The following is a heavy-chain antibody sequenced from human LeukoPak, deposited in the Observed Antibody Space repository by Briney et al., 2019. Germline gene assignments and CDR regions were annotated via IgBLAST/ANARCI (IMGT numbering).Heavy chain of an antibody. D-gene: IGHD6-19*01. CDR2: INPSGGST. CDR3: ASEAVAGAYVIEFDY. J-gene: IGHJ4*02. Sequence: ASVKVFCKASGYTFTSYYMHWVRQAPGQGLEWMGIINPSGGSTSYAQKFQGRVTMTRDTSTSTVYMELSSLRSEDTAVYYCASEAVAGAYVIEFDYWGQGTLVTVSS. CDR1: GYTFTSYY. V-gene: IGHV1-46*01.